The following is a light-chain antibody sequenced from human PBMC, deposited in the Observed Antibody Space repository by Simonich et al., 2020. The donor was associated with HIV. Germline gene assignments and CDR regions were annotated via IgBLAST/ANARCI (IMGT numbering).Light chain of an antibody. J-gene: IGKJ1*01. CDR1: QSVLYSSKYKNY. V-gene: IGKV4-1*01. Sequence: DIVMTQSPDSLAVSLGERAAINCKSSQSVLYSSKYKNYLAWYQQKPGQPPKLLIYWASARESGVPDRFSGSGSGTDFTLTISSLQAEDVAVYYCQQYYSTPPTFGQGTKVEIK. CDR3: QQYYSTPPT. CDR2: WAS.